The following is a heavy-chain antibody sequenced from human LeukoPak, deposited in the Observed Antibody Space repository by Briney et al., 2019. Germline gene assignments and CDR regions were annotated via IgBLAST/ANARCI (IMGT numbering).Heavy chain of an antibody. CDR1: GYTFTGYY. CDR3: ARVPSIVVVPAAPDY. D-gene: IGHD2-2*01. J-gene: IGHJ4*02. CDR2: INPNSGGT. Sequence: GASVKVSCKASGYTFTGYYMHWVRQAPGQGLEWMGWINPNSGGTNYAQKFQGRVTMTRDTSISTAYMELSRLRSDDTAVYYCARVPSIVVVPAAPDYWGQGTLVTVSS. V-gene: IGHV1-2*02.